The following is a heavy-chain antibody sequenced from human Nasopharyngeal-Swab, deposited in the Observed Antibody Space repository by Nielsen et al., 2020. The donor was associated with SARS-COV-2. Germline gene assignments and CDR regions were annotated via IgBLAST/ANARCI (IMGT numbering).Heavy chain of an antibody. CDR3: ARLGIAARWGY. J-gene: IGHJ4*02. V-gene: IGHV4-39*01. D-gene: IGHD6-6*01. CDR2: IYYSGST. CDR1: GGSISSSSYY. Sequence: SETLSLACTVSGGSISSSSYYWGWIRQPPGKGLEWIGSIYYSGSTYYNPSLKSRVTISVDTSKNQFSLKLSSVTVADTAVYYCARLGIAARWGYWGQGTLVTVSS.